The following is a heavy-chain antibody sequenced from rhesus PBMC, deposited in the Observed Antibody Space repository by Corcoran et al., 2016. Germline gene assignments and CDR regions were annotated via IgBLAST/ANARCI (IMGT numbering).Heavy chain of an antibody. J-gene: IGHJ4*01. Sequence: QLQLQESGPGLVKPSEPLSLTCAFSGGSIRISYWSWIRQAPGKGLEWIGYIHGRGSSTNYNPSLRSRVTQSVDTSKNQLSMKLSSVTATDTAVYYCASGRAAATVYWGQGVLVTVSS. D-gene: IGHD6-43*01. CDR1: GGSIRISY. V-gene: IGHV4-169*02. CDR2: IHGRGSST. CDR3: ASGRAAATVY.